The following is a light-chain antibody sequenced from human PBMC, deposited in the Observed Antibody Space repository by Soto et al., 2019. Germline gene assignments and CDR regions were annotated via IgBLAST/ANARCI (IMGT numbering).Light chain of an antibody. Sequence: AIQMTQSPSSLSASVGDRVTISCRASQGIGNALGWYQQKPGEPPKVLIYGASNLQSGVPPRFSGSGSGTDSTLAISSLQPEDSATYYCLQDINYPWTFGQGTKVEIK. J-gene: IGKJ1*01. CDR3: LQDINYPWT. CDR1: QGIGNA. V-gene: IGKV1-6*01. CDR2: GAS.